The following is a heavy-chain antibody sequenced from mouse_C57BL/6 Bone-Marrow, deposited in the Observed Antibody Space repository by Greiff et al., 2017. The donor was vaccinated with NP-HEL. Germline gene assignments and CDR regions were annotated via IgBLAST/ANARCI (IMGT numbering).Heavy chain of an antibody. V-gene: IGHV5-6*01. CDR3: ARDYYSNYFDY. J-gene: IGHJ2*01. D-gene: IGHD2-5*01. CDR2: ISSGGSYT. CDR1: GFTFSSYG. Sequence: EVKLMESGGDLVKPGGSLKLSCAASGFTFSSYGMSWVRQTPDKRLEWVATISSGGSYTYYPDSAKGRFSISRDNAKNTLYLQMSSLKSEDTAMYYCARDYYSNYFDYWGKGTTLTVSS.